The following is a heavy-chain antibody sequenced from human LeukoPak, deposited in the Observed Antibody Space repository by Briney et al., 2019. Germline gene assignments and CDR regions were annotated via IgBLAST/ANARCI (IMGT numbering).Heavy chain of an antibody. Sequence: NTSETLSLTCTVSGGSTSSSSYFWGWIRQPPGKGLEWIGSVYYSGSTYYNPSLKSRVTISVDTSKNQFSLKLSSVTAADTAVYYCASYTMIEVVRCFDYWGQGTLVTVSS. D-gene: IGHD3-22*01. CDR2: VYYSGST. V-gene: IGHV4-39*01. CDR3: ASYTMIEVVRCFDY. J-gene: IGHJ4*02. CDR1: GGSTSSSSYF.